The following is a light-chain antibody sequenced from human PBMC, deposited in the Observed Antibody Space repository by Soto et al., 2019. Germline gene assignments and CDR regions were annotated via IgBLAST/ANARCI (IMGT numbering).Light chain of an antibody. CDR3: EQSGSTLPT. V-gene: IGKV3-20*01. J-gene: IGKJ1*01. CDR1: QSVRSNY. CDR2: GAS. Sequence: NVWTQYASTLSLYTGERATLSCRASQSVRSNYFAWYQQKPGQAPRLLIYGASSRASGIPDRFSGSGSGTDFTLIIIRLEPEDFAVYFCEQSGSTLPTFGQGGKV.